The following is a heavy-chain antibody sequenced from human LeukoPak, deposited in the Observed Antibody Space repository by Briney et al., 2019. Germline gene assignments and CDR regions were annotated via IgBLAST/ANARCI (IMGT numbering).Heavy chain of an antibody. CDR2: ISNDGRDK. V-gene: IGHV3-30-3*02. CDR1: EFTLDTYA. CDR3: AKDKEQQLLDSFDY. D-gene: IGHD6-13*01. J-gene: IGHJ4*02. Sequence: GGSLRLSCVGSEFTLDTYATHWVRQAPGKGLEWVATISNDGRDKYYAGSVRGRFTISRDNAKSPLYLQMNSLRAEDTALYYCAKDKEQQLLDSFDYWGQGTLVTVSS.